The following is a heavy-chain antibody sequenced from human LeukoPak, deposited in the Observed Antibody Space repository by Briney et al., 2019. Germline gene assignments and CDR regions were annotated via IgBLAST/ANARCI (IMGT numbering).Heavy chain of an antibody. Sequence: GGSLRLSCAASGFTFDDYAMHWVRQAPGKGLEWVSGISWNSGSIGYADSVKGRFTISRDNAKSSLYLQMNSLRAEDTALYYCAKDTMVRGVIAYDAFDIWGQGTMVTVSS. CDR2: ISWNSGSI. J-gene: IGHJ3*02. CDR1: GFTFDDYA. CDR3: AKDTMVRGVIAYDAFDI. V-gene: IGHV3-9*01. D-gene: IGHD3-10*01.